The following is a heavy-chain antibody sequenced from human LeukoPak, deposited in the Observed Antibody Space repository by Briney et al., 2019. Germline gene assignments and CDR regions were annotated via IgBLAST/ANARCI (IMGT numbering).Heavy chain of an antibody. CDR3: ARAPGYCSSTTCDKRFDP. V-gene: IGHV1-8*01. Sequence: ASVKVSCKASGYTFTTSDINWVRQATGQGREWMGWMNPNTGNTGYAQRFQGRVTMTRDTPISTAYMELSSLRSEDTAVYYCARAPGYCSSTTCDKRFDPWGQGTLVTVSS. J-gene: IGHJ5*02. D-gene: IGHD2-2*02. CDR2: MNPNTGNT. CDR1: GYTFTTSD.